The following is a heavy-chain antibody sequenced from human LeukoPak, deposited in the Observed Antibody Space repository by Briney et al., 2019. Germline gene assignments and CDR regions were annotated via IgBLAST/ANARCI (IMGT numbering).Heavy chain of an antibody. D-gene: IGHD6-6*01. J-gene: IGHJ4*02. CDR2: IRYDGSNK. V-gene: IGHV3-30*02. CDR1: GFTFSSYG. CDR3: ATPRDGHSSSSSPYFGY. Sequence: PGGSLRLSCAASGFTFSSYGMHWVRQAPGKGLEWVAFIRYDGSNKYYADSVKGRFTISRDNSKNTLYLQMNSLRAEDTAVYYCATPRDGHSSSSSPYFGYWGQGTLVTVSS.